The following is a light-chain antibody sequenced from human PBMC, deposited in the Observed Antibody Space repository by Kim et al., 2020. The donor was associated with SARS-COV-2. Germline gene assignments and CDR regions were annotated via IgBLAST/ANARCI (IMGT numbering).Light chain of an antibody. CDR3: ETWDRNTRV. CDR2: LEGRGRY. V-gene: IGLV4-60*03. J-gene: IGLJ3*02. CDR1: SGHSNYF. Sequence: SSVRRTCTLGSGHSNYFTAWHQLQPGKAPRFLIKLEGRGRYNKGSGLPDRLSGSSSGADRYLTISNLQSEDEADYDCETWDRNTRVFGGGTQLTVL.